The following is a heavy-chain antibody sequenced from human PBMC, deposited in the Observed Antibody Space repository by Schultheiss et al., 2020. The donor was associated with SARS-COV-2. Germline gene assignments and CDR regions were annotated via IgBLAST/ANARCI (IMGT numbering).Heavy chain of an antibody. J-gene: IGHJ6*02. CDR2: IYHSGST. Sequence: SQTLSLTCAVSGYSISSGYYWGWIRQPPGKGLEWIGSIYHSGSTNYNPSLKSRVTMSVDTSKNQFSLKLSSVTAADTAVYYCARDPSTDYGDYVDYYYYGMDVWGQGTTVTVSS. V-gene: IGHV4-38-2*02. CDR3: ARDPSTDYGDYVDYYYYGMDV. CDR1: GYSISSGYY. D-gene: IGHD4-17*01.